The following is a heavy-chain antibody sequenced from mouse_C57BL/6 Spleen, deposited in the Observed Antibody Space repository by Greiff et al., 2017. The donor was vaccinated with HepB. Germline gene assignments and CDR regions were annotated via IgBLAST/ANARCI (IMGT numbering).Heavy chain of an antibody. CDR1: GYTFTSYW. CDR2: IHPNSGST. V-gene: IGHV1-64*01. Sequence: QVQLQQPGAELVKPGASVKVSCKASGYTFTSYWMHWVKQRPGQGLEWIGMIHPNSGSTNYNEKFKSKATLTVDKSSSTAYMQLSSLTSEDSAVYYCARGQLRLPSYAMDYCGQGTSATVSS. J-gene: IGHJ4*01. CDR3: ARGQLRLPSYAMDY. D-gene: IGHD3-2*02.